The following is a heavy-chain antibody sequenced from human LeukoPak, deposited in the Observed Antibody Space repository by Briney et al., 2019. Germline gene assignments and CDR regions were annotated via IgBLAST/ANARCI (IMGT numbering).Heavy chain of an antibody. Sequence: GGSLRLSCAASGFTFSSYEMNWVRQAPGKGLEWVSYISSSGSTIYYADSVKSRFTISRDNAKNSLYLQMNSLRAEDTAVYYCARSEGEYQLPENYFDYWGQGTLVTVSS. D-gene: IGHD2-2*01. J-gene: IGHJ4*02. CDR2: ISSSGSTI. CDR1: GFTFSSYE. V-gene: IGHV3-48*03. CDR3: ARSEGEYQLPENYFDY.